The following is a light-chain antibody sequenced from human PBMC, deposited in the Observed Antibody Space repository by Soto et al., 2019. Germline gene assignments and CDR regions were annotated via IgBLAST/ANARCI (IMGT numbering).Light chain of an antibody. CDR3: YSYTSSSTWV. J-gene: IGLJ3*02. V-gene: IGLV2-14*01. CDR2: EVS. Sequence: QSVLTQPASVSGSPGQSIATSCTGTSSDVGGYNYVSWYQQHPGKAPKLMIYEVSNRPSGVSNRFSGSKSDNTASLTISGLQAEDEADYYCYSYTSSSTWVFGGGTKVTVL. CDR1: SSDVGGYNY.